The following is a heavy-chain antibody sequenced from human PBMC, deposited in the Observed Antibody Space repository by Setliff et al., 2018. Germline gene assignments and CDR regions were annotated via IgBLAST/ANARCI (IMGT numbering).Heavy chain of an antibody. J-gene: IGHJ5*02. Sequence: SETLSLTCTVSGGSISSGGYYWSWIRQHPGKGLEWIGYIYYSGSTYYNPSLKSRGIISVDTSKSQFSLMLTAVTAADTAVYYCAGTDSSGWWFDHWGQGTLVTVSS. D-gene: IGHD6-19*01. CDR2: IYYSGST. V-gene: IGHV4-31*02. CDR3: AGTDSSGWWFDH. CDR1: GGSISSGGYY.